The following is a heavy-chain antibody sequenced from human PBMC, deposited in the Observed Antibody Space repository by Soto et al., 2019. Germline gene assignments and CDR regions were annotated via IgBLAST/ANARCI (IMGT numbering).Heavy chain of an antibody. CDR2: IIPIFGTT. D-gene: IGHD3-22*01. V-gene: IGHV1-69*06. CDR1: GGTFGSDA. CDR3: ARDRTDSGYYTNWLDP. Sequence: SVKVSCKASGGTFGSDAITWVRQAPGQGLERVGRIIPIFGTTNDAQNLQGRVTISADKSTLTSYMELHSLTSDDTALYYCARDRTDSGYYTNWLDPWGQGTQVTVSS. J-gene: IGHJ5*02.